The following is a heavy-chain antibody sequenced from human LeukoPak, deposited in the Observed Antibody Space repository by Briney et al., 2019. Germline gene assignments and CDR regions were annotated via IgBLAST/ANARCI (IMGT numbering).Heavy chain of an antibody. CDR3: ARDLGTLGY. V-gene: IGHV3-48*01. Sequence: GGSLRLSCAASGFIFSDHTMNWVRQAPGKGLEWVSCISSGSNTIHYADSVKGRFTISRDNAKNSLFLQMNSLRVEDTGVYYCARDLGTLGYWGQGTLVTVSS. CDR2: ISSGSNTI. J-gene: IGHJ4*02. CDR1: GFIFSDHT. D-gene: IGHD7-27*01.